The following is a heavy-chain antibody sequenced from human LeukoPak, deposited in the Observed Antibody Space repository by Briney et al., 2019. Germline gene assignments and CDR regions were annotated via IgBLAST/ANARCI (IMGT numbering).Heavy chain of an antibody. CDR3: ARQGGNTSGPVDY. D-gene: IGHD5-18*01. V-gene: IGHV4-39*01. Sequence: PSETLSLTCTVSGGSIWNSNYYWGWIRQPPGKGLEWIGSISYSGNSYYTPSLESRVTISVDTSKNQFSLKLTSVTAADTAVYYCARQGGNTSGPVDYWGQGILVTVSS. J-gene: IGHJ4*02. CDR2: ISYSGNS. CDR1: GGSIWNSNYY.